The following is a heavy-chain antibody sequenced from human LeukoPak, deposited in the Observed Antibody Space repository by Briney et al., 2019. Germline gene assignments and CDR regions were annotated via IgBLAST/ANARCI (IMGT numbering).Heavy chain of an antibody. CDR2: VNPSGGST. Sequence: GASVKVSCKASGYTFTSYYMHWVRQAPGQGLEWMGIVNPSGGSTSYAQKFQGRVTMTRDTSTSTVYMELSSLRSEDTAVYYCARDQGIDDSSGTMGYRGQGTLVTVSS. D-gene: IGHD3-22*01. J-gene: IGHJ4*02. CDR3: ARDQGIDDSSGTMGY. V-gene: IGHV1-46*01. CDR1: GYTFTSYY.